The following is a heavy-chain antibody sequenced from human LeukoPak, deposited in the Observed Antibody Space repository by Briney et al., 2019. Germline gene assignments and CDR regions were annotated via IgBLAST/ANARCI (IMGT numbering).Heavy chain of an antibody. CDR1: GGTFSSYA. J-gene: IGHJ4*02. CDR3: ARVLSFSGSSPFDF. Sequence: ASVKVSCKASGGTFSSYAISWVRQAPGQGLEWMGRIIPILGIANYAQKFQGRVTITADKSTSTAYMELSSLRSEDTAVYYCARVLSFSGSSPFDFWGQGTLVTVSS. CDR2: IIPILGIA. V-gene: IGHV1-69*04. D-gene: IGHD1-26*01.